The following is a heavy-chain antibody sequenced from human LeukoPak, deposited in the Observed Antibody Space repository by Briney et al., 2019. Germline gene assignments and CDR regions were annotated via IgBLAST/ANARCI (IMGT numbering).Heavy chain of an antibody. CDR2: ISYDGSNK. D-gene: IGHD6-19*01. V-gene: IGHV3-30*04. CDR3: ARDMQTVAGNYFDY. CDR1: GFTFSSYA. Sequence: GGSLRLSCAASGFTFSSYAMHWVRRAPGKGLEWVAVISYDGSNKYYADSVKGRFTISRDNSKNTLYLQMNSLRAEDTAVYYCARDMQTVAGNYFDYWGQGTLVTVSS. J-gene: IGHJ4*02.